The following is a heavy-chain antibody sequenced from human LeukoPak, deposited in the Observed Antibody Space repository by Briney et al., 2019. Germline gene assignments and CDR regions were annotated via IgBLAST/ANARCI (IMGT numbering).Heavy chain of an antibody. CDR3: ARDLLYGVRGVTFDY. D-gene: IGHD3-10*01. CDR2: IIPIFGTA. V-gene: IGHV1-69*05. J-gene: IGHJ4*02. Sequence: SSVKVSXKASGGTFSSYAISWVRQAPGQGLEWMGGIIPIFGTANYAQKFQGRGTITTDESTSTAYMELSSLRSEDTAVYYCARDLLYGVRGVTFDYWGQGTLVTVSS. CDR1: GGTFSSYA.